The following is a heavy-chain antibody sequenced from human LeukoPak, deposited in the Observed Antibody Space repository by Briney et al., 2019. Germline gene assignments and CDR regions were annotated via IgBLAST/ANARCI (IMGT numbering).Heavy chain of an antibody. V-gene: IGHV3-23*01. CDR2: ISGSGDST. CDR3: AKEDDNGGYLGYDAFDI. Sequence: PGGYLSLSCSAYGFTFSSYAMSWVRQAQGKGLEWVSGISGSGDSTYYADAVRGRFTISRDNSKNSLYLQMNSLRAGDRAVYYCAKEDDNGGYLGYDAFDIWGQGTMGTVAS. D-gene: IGHD3-22*01. J-gene: IGHJ3*02. CDR1: GFTFSSYA.